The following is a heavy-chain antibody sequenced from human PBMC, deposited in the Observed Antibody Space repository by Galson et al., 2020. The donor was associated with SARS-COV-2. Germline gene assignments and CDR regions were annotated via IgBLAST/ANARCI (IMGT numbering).Heavy chain of an antibody. V-gene: IGHV4-4*02. CDR2: IYHRGNS. CDR1: GDSISSNYW. J-gene: IGHJ5*02. Sequence: SETLSLTCAVSGDSISSNYWWNWVRQPPGKGLEWIGKIYHRGNSIHNPSLESRITISIDKSRNQFSLKSNSVTAADTAVYYCAGSDTLQRFLPIDLWGQGTLVTVSS. CDR3: AGSDTLQRFLPIDL.